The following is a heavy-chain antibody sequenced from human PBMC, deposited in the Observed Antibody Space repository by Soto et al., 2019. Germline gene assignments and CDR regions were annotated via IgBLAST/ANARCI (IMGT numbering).Heavy chain of an antibody. V-gene: IGHV4-39*01. D-gene: IGHD6-13*01. J-gene: IGHJ5*02. CDR3: GRPWGIGLTPPGP. Sequence: SETLSRTCTVCGGSSNNTSYYWGWIRQSPGKGLEWIGNIYYSGKTYYSPSLKSRVSISVDASRNQFSLRLSSVTAADTAVYYCGRPWGIGLTPPGPWGQGVLVTVSS. CDR1: GGSSNNTSYY. CDR2: IYYSGKT.